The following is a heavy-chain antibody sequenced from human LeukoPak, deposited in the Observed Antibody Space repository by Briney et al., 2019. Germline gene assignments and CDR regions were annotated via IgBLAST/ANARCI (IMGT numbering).Heavy chain of an antibody. Sequence: SETLSLTCAVSGFSISSGYYWGWIRQPPGKGLEWIGSIYHSGSTHYSPSLKSRVTISVDTSKNQFSLNLRSVTAADTAVYFCARLPHCTSTSCYLGGHNFDIRGQGTMVTVSS. CDR1: GFSISSGYY. V-gene: IGHV4-38-2*01. D-gene: IGHD2-2*01. CDR2: IYHSGST. J-gene: IGHJ3*02. CDR3: ARLPHCTSTSCYLGGHNFDI.